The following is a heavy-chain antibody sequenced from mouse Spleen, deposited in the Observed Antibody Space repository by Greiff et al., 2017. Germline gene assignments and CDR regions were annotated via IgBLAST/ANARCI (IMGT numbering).Heavy chain of an antibody. Sequence: EVQLQQSGPGLVKPSQSLSLTCSVTGYSITSGYYWKWIRQFPGNKLEWMGYISYDGSNNYNPSLKNRISITRDTSKNQFFLKLNSVTTEDTATYYCARVYGYDNSYAMDYWGQGTSVTVSS. V-gene: IGHV3-6*01. J-gene: IGHJ4*01. D-gene: IGHD2-2*01. CDR3: ARVYGYDNSYAMDY. CDR2: ISYDGSN. CDR1: GYSITSGYY.